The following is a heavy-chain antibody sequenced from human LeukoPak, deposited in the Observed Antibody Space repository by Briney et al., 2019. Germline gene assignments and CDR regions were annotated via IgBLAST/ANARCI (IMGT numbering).Heavy chain of an antibody. D-gene: IGHD3-22*01. V-gene: IGHV3-21*01. CDR3: ATDTSPYYYDSSGYYSEDDY. CDR2: ISSSGSYI. Sequence: GGSLRLSCAASGFTFSSYSMNWVRQAPGKGLEWVSSISSSGSYIYYADSVKGRFTISRDNAKNSLYLQMNSLRAEDTAVYYCATDTSPYYYDSSGYYSEDDYWGQGTLVTVSS. CDR1: GFTFSSYS. J-gene: IGHJ4*02.